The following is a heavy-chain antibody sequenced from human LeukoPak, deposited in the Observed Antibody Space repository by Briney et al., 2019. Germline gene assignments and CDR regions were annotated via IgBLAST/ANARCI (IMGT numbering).Heavy chain of an antibody. CDR3: AREGTGAHYYDSSRCFDY. V-gene: IGHV3-21*01. D-gene: IGHD3-22*01. CDR1: GFTFSSYS. Sequence: GGSLRLSCAASGFTFSSYSMNWVRQAPGKGLEWVSSISSSSSYIYYADSVKGRFTISRDNAKNSLYLQMNSLRVEDTAVYYCAREGTGAHYYDSSRCFDYWGQGTLVTVSS. CDR2: ISSSSSYI. J-gene: IGHJ4*02.